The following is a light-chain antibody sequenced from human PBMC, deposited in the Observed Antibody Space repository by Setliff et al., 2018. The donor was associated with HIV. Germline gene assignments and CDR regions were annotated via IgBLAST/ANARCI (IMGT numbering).Light chain of an antibody. CDR3: QTWDSSTAS. CDR2: QNI. Sequence: SYELAQPPSVSVSPGQSVTITCSGDTLGTKYACWYQQKAGQSPVLVIYQNIKRPSGIPERFSGSKSGSTATLTISGTQSVDEADYHCQTWDSSTASFGTGTKVTV. J-gene: IGLJ1*01. CDR1: TLGTKY. V-gene: IGLV3-1*01.